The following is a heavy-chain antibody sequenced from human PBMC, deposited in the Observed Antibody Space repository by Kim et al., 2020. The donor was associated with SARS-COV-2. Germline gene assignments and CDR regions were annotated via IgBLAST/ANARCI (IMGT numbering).Heavy chain of an antibody. CDR3: TGRLGTSVGFDH. CDR1: GFTFGDYA. D-gene: IGHD1-7*01. CDR2: IRSIFSGGTT. V-gene: IGHV3-49*04. Sequence: PGGSLRLSCTTSGFTFGDYALNWVRQAPGKGLEWLSVIRSIFSGGTTDYAASVKGRFTISRDNSKNIAYLQMNNLQTDDTAIYYCTGRLGTSVGFDHWGQGTLVTVSS. J-gene: IGHJ4*02.